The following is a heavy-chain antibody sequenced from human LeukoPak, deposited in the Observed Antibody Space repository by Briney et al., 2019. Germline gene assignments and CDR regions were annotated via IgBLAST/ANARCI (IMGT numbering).Heavy chain of an antibody. V-gene: IGHV3-15*01. CDR1: GFTFSNAW. J-gene: IGHJ4*02. CDR2: IKSKTDGGTT. Sequence: GGSLRLSCAASGFTFSNAWMMWVRQAPGKGLKWVGRIKSKTDGGTTDYAAPVKGRFTISRDDSKNALYLQMNSLKTEDTAVYYCTTDRPRCTNGVCYLGYYFDYWGQGTLVTVSS. CDR3: TTDRPRCTNGVCYLGYYFDY. D-gene: IGHD2-8*01.